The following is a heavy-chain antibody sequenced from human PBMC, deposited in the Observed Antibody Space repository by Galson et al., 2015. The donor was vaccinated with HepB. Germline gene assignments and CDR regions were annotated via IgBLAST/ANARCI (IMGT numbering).Heavy chain of an antibody. CDR3: ARGSLYCSSTSCDPFDY. D-gene: IGHD2-2*01. J-gene: IGHJ4*02. CDR2: IYYSGST. CDR1: GGSISSYY. V-gene: IGHV4-59*01. Sequence: ETLSLTCTVSGGSISSYYWSWIRQPPGKGLEWIGYIYYSGSTNYNPSLKSRVTISVDTSKNQFSLKLSSVTAADTAVYYCARGSLYCSSTSCDPFDYWGQGTLVTVSS.